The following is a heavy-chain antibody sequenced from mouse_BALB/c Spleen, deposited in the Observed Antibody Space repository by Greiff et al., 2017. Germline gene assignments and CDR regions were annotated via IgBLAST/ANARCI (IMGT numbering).Heavy chain of an antibody. CDR1: GFTFSSYA. CDR2: ISSGGST. J-gene: IGHJ1*01. D-gene: IGHD1-1*01. CDR3: ARGGSTTVVAHWYFDV. V-gene: IGHV5-6-5*01. Sequence: EVHLVESGGGLVKPGGSLKLSCAASGFTFSSYAMSWVRQTPEKRLEWVASISSGGSTYYPDSVKGRFTISRDNARNILYLQMSSLRSEDTAMYYCARGGSTTVVAHWYFDVWGAGTTVTVSS.